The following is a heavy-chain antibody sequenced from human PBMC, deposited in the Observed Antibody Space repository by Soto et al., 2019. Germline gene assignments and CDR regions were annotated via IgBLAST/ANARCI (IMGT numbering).Heavy chain of an antibody. CDR2: IYYSGST. Sequence: QVQLQESGPGLVKPSQTLSLTCTVSGGSISSGGYYWSWIRQHPGKGLEWIGYIYYSGSTYYNPSLQSRVTISVDTSKNQFSLKLSSVTAADTTVYYCARGGRRSPGMDVWGQGTTVTVSS. V-gene: IGHV4-31*03. CDR3: ARGGRRSPGMDV. CDR1: GGSISSGGYY. J-gene: IGHJ6*02.